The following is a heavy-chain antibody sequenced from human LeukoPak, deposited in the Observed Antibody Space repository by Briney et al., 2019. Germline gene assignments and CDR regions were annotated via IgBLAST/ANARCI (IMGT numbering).Heavy chain of an antibody. CDR1: GGSISSGDYY. V-gene: IGHV4-30-4*01. J-gene: IGHJ6*02. CDR2: IYYSGST. CDR3: ARQLPPPSYGMDV. D-gene: IGHD2-2*01. Sequence: KTSETLSLTCTVSGGSISSGDYYWSWLRQPPGQGLEWIGYIYYSGSTYYNPSLKSRVTISVDTSKNQFSLKLSSVTAADTAAYYCARQLPPPSYGMDVWGQGTTVTVSS.